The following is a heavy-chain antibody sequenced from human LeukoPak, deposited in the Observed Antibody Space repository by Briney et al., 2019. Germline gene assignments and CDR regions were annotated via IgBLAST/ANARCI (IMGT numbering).Heavy chain of an antibody. CDR1: AFTFNNFA. V-gene: IGHV3-23*01. Sequence: GGSLRLSCAASAFTFNNFAMSWVRQAPGKGLEWVSGISAGGGTTIYVDSVKGRFTISRDNSKNTLYLQMNSLRAEYTAVYYCARRDSSRSFYYWGQGTLVTVSS. J-gene: IGHJ4*02. D-gene: IGHD6-6*01. CDR3: ARRDSSRSFYY. CDR2: ISAGGGTT.